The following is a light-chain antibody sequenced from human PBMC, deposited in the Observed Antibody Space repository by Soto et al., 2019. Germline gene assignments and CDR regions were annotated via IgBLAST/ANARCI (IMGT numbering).Light chain of an antibody. Sequence: EIVLTQSPATLSVSPGDRVTLSCRASQSVRSHLAWYQHKPGQAPRLLIYDASNRATGIPARFSGSGSGTDFTLTISSLEPEDVAVYYCQQYGSSPETFGQGTKVDIK. CDR1: QSVRSH. CDR3: QQYGSSPET. V-gene: IGKV3-11*01. CDR2: DAS. J-gene: IGKJ1*01.